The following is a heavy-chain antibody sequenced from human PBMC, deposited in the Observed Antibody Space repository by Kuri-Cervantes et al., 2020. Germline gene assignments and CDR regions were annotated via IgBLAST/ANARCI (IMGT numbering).Heavy chain of an antibody. D-gene: IGHD2-2*01. CDR2: ISAYNGNT. J-gene: IGHJ4*02. CDR1: GYIFTSYS. V-gene: IGHV1-18*01. CDR3: ARSNPVVPAAMIEVAFDY. Sequence: ASVKVSCKASGYIFTSYSMDWVRQAPGQGLEWMGWISAYNGNTNYAQKLQGRVTMTTDTSTSTAYMELRSLRSDDTAVYYCARSNPVVPAAMIEVAFDYWGQGTLVTVSS.